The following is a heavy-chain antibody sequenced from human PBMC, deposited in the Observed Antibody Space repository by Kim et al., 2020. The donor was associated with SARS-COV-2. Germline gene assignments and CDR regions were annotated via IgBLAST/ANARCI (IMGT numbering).Heavy chain of an antibody. Sequence: KGRFTISRDNSKNTLYLQMNSLRAEDTAVYYCARDFPPLAVAAETRADYWGQGTLVTVSS. D-gene: IGHD6-19*01. CDR3: ARDFPPLAVAAETRADY. V-gene: IGHV3-30*07. J-gene: IGHJ4*02.